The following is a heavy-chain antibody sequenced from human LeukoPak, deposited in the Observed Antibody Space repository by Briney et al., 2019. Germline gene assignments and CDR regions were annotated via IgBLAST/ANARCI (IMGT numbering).Heavy chain of an antibody. CDR1: GGSISSYY. Sequence: SETLSLTCTVSGGSISSYYWSWIRQPPGKGLEWIGYIFSSGSTNYNPSLKSRVTISVDTSKNQFSLKLTSVTAADTAVYYCARGEYGVNSGFWGLFDHWGQGTLVTDSS. V-gene: IGHV4-59*01. CDR3: ARGEYGVNSGFWGLFDH. CDR2: IFSSGST. D-gene: IGHD4-23*01. J-gene: IGHJ4*02.